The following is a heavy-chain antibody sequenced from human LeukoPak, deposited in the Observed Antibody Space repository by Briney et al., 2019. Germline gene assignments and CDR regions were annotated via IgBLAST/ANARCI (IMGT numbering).Heavy chain of an antibody. D-gene: IGHD3-16*01. CDR1: GFTVSSYG. CDR3: ARPRSAGWGNAFDI. J-gene: IGHJ3*02. CDR2: FSGTASGGGPYYA. Sequence: GGSLRLSCAASGFTVSSYGMTWVRQAPGKGLEWVSSFSGTASGGGPYYAYYADSVKGRFTISRDNAKNSLYLQMNSLRAEDTAVYYCARPRSAGWGNAFDIWGQGTMVTVSS. V-gene: IGHV3-21*01.